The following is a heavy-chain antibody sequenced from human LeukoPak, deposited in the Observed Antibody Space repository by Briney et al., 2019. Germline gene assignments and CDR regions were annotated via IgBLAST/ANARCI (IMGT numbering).Heavy chain of an antibody. CDR1: GFTFSDYY. J-gene: IGHJ6*03. CDR3: ARDLQRYQLQHMDV. V-gene: IGHV3-11*04. D-gene: IGHD2-2*01. Sequence: PGGSLRLSCAASGFTFSDYYMSWIRQAPGKGLEWVSYISSSGSTIYYADSVKGRFTISRDNAKNSLYLQMNSLRAEDTAVYYCARDLQRYQLQHMDVWGKGTTVTISS. CDR2: ISSSGSTI.